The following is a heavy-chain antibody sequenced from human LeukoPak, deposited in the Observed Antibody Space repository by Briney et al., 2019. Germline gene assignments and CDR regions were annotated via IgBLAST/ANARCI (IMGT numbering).Heavy chain of an antibody. CDR1: GYTLTSYG. J-gene: IGHJ4*02. D-gene: IGHD4-17*01. CDR2: ISTQSGNT. Sequence: ASVKVSCKASGYTLTSYGINWMRQAPGQGLEWMGWISTQSGNTNYAQKVQGRLTLTTDRSTNTAYLELRRLRSDDTAVYYGARGAYGDKWGQGTMVTVSS. V-gene: IGHV1-18*01. CDR3: ARGAYGDK.